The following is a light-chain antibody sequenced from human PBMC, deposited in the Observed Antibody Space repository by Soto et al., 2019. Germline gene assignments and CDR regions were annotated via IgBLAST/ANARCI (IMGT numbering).Light chain of an antibody. J-gene: IGLJ2*01. CDR1: SSDIGAYDY. CDR3: GSYASATLI. Sequence: QSALTQPASVSASPGQSITISCTGTSSDIGAYDYVSWFQQYSGKAPTLIIYEVRFRPSGVSSRFSGSKSGNTASLTISGLQTEDEADYYCGSYASATLIFGGGTKLTVL. V-gene: IGLV2-14*03. CDR2: EVR.